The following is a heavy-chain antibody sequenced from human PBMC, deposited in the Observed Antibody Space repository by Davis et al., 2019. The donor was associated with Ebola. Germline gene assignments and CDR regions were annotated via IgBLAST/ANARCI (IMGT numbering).Heavy chain of an antibody. CDR1: GYSFSSYW. J-gene: IGHJ6*04. Sequence: KVSCKASGYSFSSYWIGWVRQMPGKGLEWMGIIYPGDSDTRYSPSFQGQVTISADKSISTAYLQWSSLKASDTAMYYCARSVAARTYYGMDVWGKGTTVTVSS. D-gene: IGHD6-6*01. CDR2: IYPGDSDT. V-gene: IGHV5-51*01. CDR3: ARSVAARTYYGMDV.